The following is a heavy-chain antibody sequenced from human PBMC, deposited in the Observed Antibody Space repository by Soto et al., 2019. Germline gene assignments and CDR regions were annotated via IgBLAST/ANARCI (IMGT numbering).Heavy chain of an antibody. J-gene: IGHJ4*02. CDR1: GGSISSYY. Sequence: SETLSLTCTVSGGSISSYYWSWIRQPPGKGLEWIGYIYFSGSTNYNPSLKSRVTISVDTSKNQFSLKLSSVTAADTAVYYCARVRGNYYDSSGYYSGEYYFDYWGQGTLVTVSS. D-gene: IGHD3-22*01. V-gene: IGHV4-59*01. CDR2: IYFSGST. CDR3: ARVRGNYYDSSGYYSGEYYFDY.